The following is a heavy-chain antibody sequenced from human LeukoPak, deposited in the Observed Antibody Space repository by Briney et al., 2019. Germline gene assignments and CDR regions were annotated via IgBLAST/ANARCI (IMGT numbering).Heavy chain of an antibody. V-gene: IGHV4-59*08. CDR3: ARHLRGEQQLSGFDY. D-gene: IGHD6-13*01. J-gene: IGHJ4*02. CDR2: IYYSGST. Sequence: SETLSLTCTVSGGSISSYYWSWIRQPPGKGLEWIGYIYYSGSTKYNPSLRSRVTISADTSKNQFSLKLSSVTAADTVVYYCARHLRGEQQLSGFDYWGQGTPVTVSS. CDR1: GGSISSYY.